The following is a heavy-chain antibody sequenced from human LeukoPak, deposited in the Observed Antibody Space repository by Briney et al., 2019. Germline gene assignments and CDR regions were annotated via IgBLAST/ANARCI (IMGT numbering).Heavy chain of an antibody. Sequence: GGSLRLSCAASGFTFSSYSMNWVRQAPGKGLEWVSSISSSSSYIYYADSVKGRFTLSRDNAKNSLYLQINSLGAEDTAVYYCTSQSSVAYYYYMDVWGKGTTVTVSS. V-gene: IGHV3-21*01. J-gene: IGHJ6*03. CDR2: ISSSSSYI. CDR3: TSQSSVAYYYYMDV. CDR1: GFTFSSYS.